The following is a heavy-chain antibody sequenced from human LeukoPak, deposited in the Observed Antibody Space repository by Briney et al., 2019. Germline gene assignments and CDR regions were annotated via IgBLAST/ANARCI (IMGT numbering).Heavy chain of an antibody. V-gene: IGHV4-59*08. CDR3: PRHLDCGTYPLVY. CDR2: INYSRGT. J-gene: IGHJ4*02. CDR1: GVPISSYD. Sequence: SETLSLTCTVSGVPISSYDWSWIRQPPGQGLEWLGHINYSRGTTYNPALKGRATISVDTSKNQFSLKVSSVTAADTAVYYCPRHLDCGTYPLVYWGQRTLVTVSS. D-gene: IGHD1-26*01.